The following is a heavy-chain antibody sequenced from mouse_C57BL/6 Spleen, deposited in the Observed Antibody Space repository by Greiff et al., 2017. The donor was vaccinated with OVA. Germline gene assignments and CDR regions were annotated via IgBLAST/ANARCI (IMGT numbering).Heavy chain of an antibody. J-gene: IGHJ4*01. Sequence: VQLQQSGAELARPGASVKMSCKASGYTFTSYTMHWVKQRPGQGLEWIGYINPSSGYTKYNQKFKDKATLTADKSSSTAYMQRSSLTSEDSAVYDCAREGESYAMDYWGQGTSVTVSS. CDR3: AREGESYAMDY. CDR2: INPSSGYT. V-gene: IGHV1-4*01. CDR1: GYTFTSYT.